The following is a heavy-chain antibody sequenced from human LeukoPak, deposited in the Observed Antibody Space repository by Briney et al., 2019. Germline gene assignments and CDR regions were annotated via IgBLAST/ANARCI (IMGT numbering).Heavy chain of an antibody. D-gene: IGHD6-19*01. CDR2: IRSKAYRGTT. V-gene: IGHV3-49*04. CDR1: GFTFGDYA. J-gene: IGHJ4*02. Sequence: GGSLTLSCTASGFTFGDYAMSWVRQARGEGLEWVGFIRSKAYRGTTEYAASVKGRFTISRDDSKSIDYLQMNSLKTEDTAVYYCTRGVAVAGTFAWGQGTLVTVSS. CDR3: TRGVAVAGTFA.